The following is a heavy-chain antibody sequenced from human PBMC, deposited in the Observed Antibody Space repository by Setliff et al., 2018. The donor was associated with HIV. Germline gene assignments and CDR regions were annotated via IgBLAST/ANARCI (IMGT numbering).Heavy chain of an antibody. CDR2: INPSGGST. CDR1: GYTFTSYY. CDR3: ARVGGPYYDLLTGYYGAVDY. Sequence: ASVKVSCKASGYTFTSYYMHWVRQAPGQGLEWMGIINPSGGSTTYAQKFQGRVTMTTDTSTSTAYMELRSLRSDDTAVYYCARVGGPYYDLLTGYYGAVDYWGQGTLVTVSS. V-gene: IGHV1-46*01. D-gene: IGHD3-9*01. J-gene: IGHJ4*02.